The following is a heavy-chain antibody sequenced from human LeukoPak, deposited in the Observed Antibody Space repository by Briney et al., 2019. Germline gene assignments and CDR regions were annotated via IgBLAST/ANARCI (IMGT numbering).Heavy chain of an antibody. D-gene: IGHD6-13*01. CDR1: GGSISSGGYY. CDR2: IYYSGST. J-gene: IGHJ5*02. Sequence: NPSETLSLTCTVSGGSISSGGYYWSWIRQHPGKGLEWIGYIYYSGSTYYNPSLKSRVTISVDTSKNQFSLKLSSVTAADTAVYYCARDSSSWKNWLDPWGQGTLVTVSS. V-gene: IGHV4-31*03. CDR3: ARDSSSWKNWLDP.